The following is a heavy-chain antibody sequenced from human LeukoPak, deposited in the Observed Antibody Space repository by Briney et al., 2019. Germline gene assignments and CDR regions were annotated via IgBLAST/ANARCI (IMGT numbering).Heavy chain of an antibody. J-gene: IGHJ3*02. CDR3: AKLGGHDAFDI. V-gene: IGHV3-23*01. D-gene: IGHD2-15*01. Sequence: GGSLRLSCAASGYTFSSYAMSWVRQAPGKGLEWVSAISSSGGSTYYADSVKGRFTISRDNSKNTLYLQMNSLRTEDTAVYYCAKLGGHDAFDIWGQGTMVTVSS. CDR2: ISSSGGST. CDR1: GYTFSSYA.